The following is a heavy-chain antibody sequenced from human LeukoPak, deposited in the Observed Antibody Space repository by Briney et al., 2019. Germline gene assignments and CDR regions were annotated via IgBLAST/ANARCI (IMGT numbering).Heavy chain of an antibody. CDR1: GGSFSGYY. J-gene: IGHJ1*01. CDR3: ARISYSRIRGLQH. V-gene: IGHV4-34*01. CDR2: INHSGST. D-gene: IGHD6-13*01. Sequence: SETLSLTCAVYGGSFSGYYWSWIRQPPGKGLEWIGEINHSGSTNHNPSLKSRVTISVDTSKNQFSLKLSSVTVADTAVYYCARISYSRIRGLQHWGQGTLVTVSS.